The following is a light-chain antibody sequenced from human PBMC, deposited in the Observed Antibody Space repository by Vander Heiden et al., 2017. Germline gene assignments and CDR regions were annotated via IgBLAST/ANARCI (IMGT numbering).Light chain of an antibody. CDR1: SSDVGGFNF. CDR2: EVS. CDR3: SSYGGSNNLV. V-gene: IGLV2-8*01. J-gene: IGLJ2*01. Sequence: QSALTQPPSASGSPGQSVTISRTGTSSDVGGFNFVSWYQQYPGKAPKLMISEVSKRPSGVPDHFSGSKSGNTASLTVSGLQAEDEADYYCSSYGGSNNLVFGGGTKLTVL.